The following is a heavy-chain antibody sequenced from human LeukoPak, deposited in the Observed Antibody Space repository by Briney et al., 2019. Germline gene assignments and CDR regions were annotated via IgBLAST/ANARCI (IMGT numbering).Heavy chain of an antibody. Sequence: SETLSLTCAVYGGSFSGYYWSWIRQPPGKGLEWIGEINHSGSTNYNPSLKSRVTISVDTSKNQFSLKLSSVTAADTAVYYCVRAEVGTTLKYYYYYMDVWGKGTTVTVSS. D-gene: IGHD1-26*01. CDR2: INHSGST. V-gene: IGHV4-34*01. CDR3: VRAEVGTTLKYYYYYMDV. CDR1: GGSFSGYY. J-gene: IGHJ6*03.